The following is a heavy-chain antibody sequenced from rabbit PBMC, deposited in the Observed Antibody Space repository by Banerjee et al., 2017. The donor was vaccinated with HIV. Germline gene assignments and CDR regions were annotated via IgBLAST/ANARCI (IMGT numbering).Heavy chain of an antibody. V-gene: IGHV1S40*01. CDR2: INVDSTGIT. D-gene: IGHD1-1*01. Sequence: QSLGESGGGLVKPEGSLTLTCTASGIDFSSYGISWVRQAPGKGLEWIASINVDSTGITYYASWAKGRFTISKTSSTTVTLQMTSLTAADTATYFCARWGSGWNLNLWGPGTLVTVS. CDR1: GIDFSSYG. CDR3: ARWGSGWNLNL. J-gene: IGHJ4*01.